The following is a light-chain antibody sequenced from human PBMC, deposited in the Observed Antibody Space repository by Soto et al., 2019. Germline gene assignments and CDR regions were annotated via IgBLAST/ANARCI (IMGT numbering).Light chain of an antibody. V-gene: IGLV2-14*03. CDR3: SSFTSTSIYV. J-gene: IGLJ1*01. Sequence: QSALIQPASVSGSPGQSIAISCTGTNSDVGGYNYVSWYQHHPGKAPKLMIYDVSNRPSGVSNRFSGSKSGNTASLTISGLQAEDEADYYCSSFTSTSIYVFGTGTKVTVL. CDR2: DVS. CDR1: NSDVGGYNY.